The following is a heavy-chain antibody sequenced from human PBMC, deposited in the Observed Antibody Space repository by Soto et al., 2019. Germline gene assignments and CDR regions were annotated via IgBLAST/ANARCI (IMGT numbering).Heavy chain of an antibody. J-gene: IGHJ4*02. D-gene: IGHD6-13*01. CDR3: TRDLRVGKLVNNFDY. Sequence: GGSLRLSCTASGFTFGDYAMSWVRQAPGKGLEWVGFIRSKAYGGTTEYAASVKGRFTISRDDSKSIAYLQMNSLKTEDTAVYYCTRDLRVGKLVNNFDYWGQGNLVTVSS. CDR1: GFTFGDYA. V-gene: IGHV3-49*04. CDR2: IRSKAYGGTT.